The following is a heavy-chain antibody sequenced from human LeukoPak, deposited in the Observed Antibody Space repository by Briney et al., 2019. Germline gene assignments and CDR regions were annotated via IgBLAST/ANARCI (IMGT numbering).Heavy chain of an antibody. CDR2: ISAYNGNT. Sequence: ASVKVSCKASGGTFSSYAISWVRQAPGQGLEWMGWISAYNGNTNYAQKLQGRVTMTTDTSTSTAYMELRSLRSDDTAVYYCARDPYCSSTSCNIADYWGQGTLVTVSS. CDR1: GGTFSSYA. CDR3: ARDPYCSSTSCNIADY. V-gene: IGHV1-18*01. D-gene: IGHD2-2*01. J-gene: IGHJ4*02.